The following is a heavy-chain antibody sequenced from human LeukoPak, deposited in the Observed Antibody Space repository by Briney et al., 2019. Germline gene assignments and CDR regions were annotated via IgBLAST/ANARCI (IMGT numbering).Heavy chain of an antibody. J-gene: IGHJ4*02. CDR2: INDSGDYT. D-gene: IGHD2-8*01. CDR1: GFTFSSYA. Sequence: PGGSLRLSCAASGFTFSSYAMSWVRQAPGQGLEWVSVINDSGDYTSYADSVRGLFTISRDNSRNTLYLQMIRLRPEDTAVYYCAKDTSIGKYCTNGVCSPFDYWGQATLVTFAS. CDR3: AKDTSIGKYCTNGVCSPFDY. V-gene: IGHV3-23*01.